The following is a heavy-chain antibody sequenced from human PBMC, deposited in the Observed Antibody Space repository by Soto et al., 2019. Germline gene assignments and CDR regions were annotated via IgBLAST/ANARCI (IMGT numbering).Heavy chain of an antibody. D-gene: IGHD2-21*01. CDR2: MNPNSGNT. CDR1: GYTFTSYD. V-gene: IGHV1-8*01. CDR3: AREVANRFDP. Sequence: QVQLVQSGAEVKKPGASVKVSCKASGYTFTSYDINWVRQATGQGLEWMGWMNPNSGNTGYAQKFPGRVTMTRNTALGTAYMELSSLKSEDTAVYYCAREVANRFDPWGQGTLVTVSS. J-gene: IGHJ5*02.